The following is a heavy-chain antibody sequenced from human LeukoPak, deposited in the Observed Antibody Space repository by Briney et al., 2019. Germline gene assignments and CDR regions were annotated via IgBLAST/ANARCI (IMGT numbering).Heavy chain of an antibody. CDR3: ARDPQCTSKTCYPFDF. J-gene: IGHJ4*02. CDR1: GYTFTGYY. V-gene: IGHV1-2*02. Sequence: ASVKVSCKASGYTFTGYYMHWVRQAPGQGLEWMGWINPNSGSTSYAQKFQGRVNLTRDMSTSTVYMELRSLKSDDTAVYYCARDPQCTSKTCYPFDFWGQGTLVTVSS. D-gene: IGHD2-2*01. CDR2: INPNSGST.